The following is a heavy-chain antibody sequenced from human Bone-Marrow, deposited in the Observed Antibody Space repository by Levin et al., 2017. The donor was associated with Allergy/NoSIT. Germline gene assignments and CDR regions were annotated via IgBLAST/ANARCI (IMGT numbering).Heavy chain of an antibody. CDR3: ARARNWNDERRRSYGMDV. V-gene: IGHV3-30-3*01. CDR2: TSHDGIDK. D-gene: IGHD1-20*01. J-gene: IGHJ6*02. CDR1: GFTFSGND. Sequence: GGSLRLSCAASGFTFSGNDMHWVRQAPGKGLEWVALTSHDGIDKYYAESVKGRFTISRDNSKNTLHLQMNSLRAEDTAVYYCARARNWNDERRRSYGMDVWGQGTTVTVSS.